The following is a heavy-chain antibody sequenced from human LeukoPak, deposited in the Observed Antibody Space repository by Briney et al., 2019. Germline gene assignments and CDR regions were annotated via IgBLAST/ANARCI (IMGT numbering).Heavy chain of an antibody. J-gene: IGHJ6*02. CDR2: ISYDGSNK. CDR3: ARDPAQENQYGMDV. D-gene: IGHD1-14*01. CDR1: GFTFSSYA. Sequence: GGSLRLSCAASGFTFSSYAMHWVRQAPGKGLEWVADISYDGSNKYYADSVKGRFTISRDNSKNTLYLQMNSLRAEDTAVYYCARDPAQENQYGMDVWGQGTTVTVSS. V-gene: IGHV3-30-3*01.